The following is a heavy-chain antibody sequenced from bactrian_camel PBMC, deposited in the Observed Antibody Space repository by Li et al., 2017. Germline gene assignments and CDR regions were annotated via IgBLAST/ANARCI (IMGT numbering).Heavy chain of an antibody. V-gene: IGHV3S53*01. CDR2: ISSEGST. CDR1: GYTSSSYC. CDR3: VRAASSRMGWADFGY. J-gene: IGHJ6*01. D-gene: IGHD5*01. Sequence: HVQLVESGGASVQAGKSLRLSCTASGYTSSSYCMGWLRLAPGKEREVVATISSEGSTSYADSVKGRFTISQDYGKNTVSLQLNSLKTEDTAVYYCVRAASSRMGWADFGYWGQGTQVTVS.